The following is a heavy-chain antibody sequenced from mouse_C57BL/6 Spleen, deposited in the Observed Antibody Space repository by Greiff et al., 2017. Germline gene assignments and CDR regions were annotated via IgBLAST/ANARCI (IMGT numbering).Heavy chain of an antibody. J-gene: IGHJ4*01. V-gene: IGHV5-6*02. CDR3: ARQYDCDGDAMDY. D-gene: IGHD2-4*01. CDR2: ISSGGSYT. Sequence: DVKLVESGGDLVKPGGSLKLSCAASGFTFSSYGMSWVRQTPDKRLEWVATISSGGSYTYYPDSVKGRFTISRDNSKNTLYLQLSSLKSEDTAMYYGARQYDCDGDAMDYWGQGTSVTVSS. CDR1: GFTFSSYG.